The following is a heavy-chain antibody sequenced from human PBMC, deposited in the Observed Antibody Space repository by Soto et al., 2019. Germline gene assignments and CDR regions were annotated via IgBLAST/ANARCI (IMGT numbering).Heavy chain of an antibody. J-gene: IGHJ6*02. Sequence: QVQLVESGGGVVQPGRSLRLSCAASGFTFSSYGMHWVRQAPGKGLEWVAVISYDGRNKDYADSVKGRFTISRDNSKNTLSLQMDSLRAEDTAVYYCAKQGHPYGMAVWGQGTTVTVSS. CDR1: GFTFSSYG. CDR3: AKQGHPYGMAV. CDR2: ISYDGRNK. V-gene: IGHV3-30*18.